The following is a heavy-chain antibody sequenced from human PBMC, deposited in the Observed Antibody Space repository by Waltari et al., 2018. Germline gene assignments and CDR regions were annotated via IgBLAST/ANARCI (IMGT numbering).Heavy chain of an antibody. CDR1: GGSISSYY. CDR3: ARGSWGTVTHNWFDP. J-gene: IGHJ5*02. Sequence: SGGSISSYYWSWIRQPPGKGLEWIGYIYYSGSTNYNPSLKSRVTISVDTSKNQFSLKLSSVTAADTAVYYCARGSWGTVTHNWFDPWGQGTLVTVSS. V-gene: IGHV4-59*01. CDR2: IYYSGST. D-gene: IGHD3-16*01.